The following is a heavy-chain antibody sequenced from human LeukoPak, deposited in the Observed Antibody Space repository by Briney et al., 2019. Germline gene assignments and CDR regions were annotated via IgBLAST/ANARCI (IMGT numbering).Heavy chain of an antibody. CDR1: GYNFANYW. D-gene: IGHD3-10*01. Sequence: GESLKISCKGSGYNFANYWIGWVRQMPGKGLEWMGIIYVGDSDTKYSPSFQGQATISVDKSISTSFLQWSSLKTSDTAMYYCARRDYASGSYFDYWGQGTLVTVSS. V-gene: IGHV5-51*01. J-gene: IGHJ4*02. CDR3: ARRDYASGSYFDY. CDR2: IYVGDSDT.